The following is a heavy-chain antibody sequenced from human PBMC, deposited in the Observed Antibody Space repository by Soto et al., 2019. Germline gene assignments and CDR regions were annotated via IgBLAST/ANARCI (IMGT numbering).Heavy chain of an antibody. CDR1: GFTFSSYA. Sequence: GGSLRLSCAASGFTFSSYAMSWVRQAPGKGLEWVSAISGSGGSTYYADSVKGRFTISRDNSKNTLYLQMNSLRAEDTAVYYCAKHPFEHYSSSSLDYWGQGTLVTVSS. CDR3: AKHPFEHYSSSSLDY. J-gene: IGHJ4*02. CDR2: ISGSGGST. D-gene: IGHD6-6*01. V-gene: IGHV3-23*01.